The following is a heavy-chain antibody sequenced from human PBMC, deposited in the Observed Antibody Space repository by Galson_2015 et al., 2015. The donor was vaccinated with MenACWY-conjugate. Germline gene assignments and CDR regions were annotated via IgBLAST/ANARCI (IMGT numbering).Heavy chain of an antibody. J-gene: IGHJ5*02. CDR1: GYTFTLYA. CDR2: LTAGTGNT. CDR3: ARAVAPVTCNLKRNWFDH. Sequence: SVKASGKAAGYTFTLYAMHWVRQAPGHRLEWMGWLTAGTGNTKYTQKFQVRVTISRDISASTVYMEFTRLGSEDTAVYYCARAVAPVTCNLKRNWFDHWGQGTLVIVSS. D-gene: IGHD4-17*01. V-gene: IGHV1-3*01.